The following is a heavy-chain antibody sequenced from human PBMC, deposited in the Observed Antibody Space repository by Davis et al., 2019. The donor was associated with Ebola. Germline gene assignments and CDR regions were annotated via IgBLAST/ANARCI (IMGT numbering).Heavy chain of an antibody. CDR2: INAGNGNT. CDR3: ARLGQQLLLGDWDY. D-gene: IGHD2-2*01. Sequence: AASVKVSCKASGYTFTSYAMHWVRQAPGQRLEWMGWINAGNGNTKYSQKFQGRVTMTRDMSTSTVYMDLSSLRSEDTAVYYCARLGQQLLLGDWDYWGQGTLVTVSS. CDR1: GYTFTSYA. J-gene: IGHJ4*02. V-gene: IGHV1-3*01.